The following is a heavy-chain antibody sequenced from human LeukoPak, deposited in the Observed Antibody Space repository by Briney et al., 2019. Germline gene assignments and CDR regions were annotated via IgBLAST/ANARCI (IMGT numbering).Heavy chain of an antibody. D-gene: IGHD1-26*01. CDR1: GFTFSSYG. J-gene: IGHJ1*01. Sequence: GGSLRLSCAASGFTFSSYGMHWVRQAPGKGLEWVAVISYDGSNKYYADSVKGRFTISRDNSKNTLYLQMNSLRAEDTAVYYCAKEAGSGSATLDQHWGQGTLVTVSS. CDR2: ISYDGSNK. V-gene: IGHV3-30*18. CDR3: AKEAGSGSATLDQH.